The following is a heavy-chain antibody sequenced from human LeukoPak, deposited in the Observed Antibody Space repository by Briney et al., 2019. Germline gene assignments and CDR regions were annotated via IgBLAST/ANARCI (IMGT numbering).Heavy chain of an antibody. D-gene: IGHD4-23*01. CDR3: ATRAVVTARYFDF. J-gene: IGHJ4*02. CDR2: IDPDSGGT. V-gene: IGHV1-2*02. CDR1: GYTFTVYY. Sequence: GASVKVSCKASGYTFTVYYLHWIRQSPGQGLEWMGWIDPDSGGTNLAQKFQDRVTMTRDTSITTAYMELSSLTSDDTAVYFCATRAVVTARYFDFWGQGTQVIVSS.